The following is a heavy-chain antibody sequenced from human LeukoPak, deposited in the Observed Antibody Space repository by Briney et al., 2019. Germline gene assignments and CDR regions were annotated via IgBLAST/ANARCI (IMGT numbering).Heavy chain of an antibody. CDR1: GFRFSDYE. CDR3: GRVSPFDF. CDR2: IGRSGLSI. Sequence: GGSLRLSCVASGFRFSDYEMNWVRQAPGKGLEWVSYIGRSGLSIYYADSVRGRFTISRDNAKNSLYLQMNSLRVDDTAFYYCGRVSPFDFWGQGILVTVSS. J-gene: IGHJ4*02. V-gene: IGHV3-48*03.